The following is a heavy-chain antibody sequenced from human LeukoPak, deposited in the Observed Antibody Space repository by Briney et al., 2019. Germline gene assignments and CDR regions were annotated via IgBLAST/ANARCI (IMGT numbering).Heavy chain of an antibody. CDR1: GFTFNTCA. Sequence: GGSLRLSREASGFTFNTCAMSWVRQAPGKGLEWVSAISESGSGTYYADSVKGRFTISRDNSKNTLYLQMNSLRVDDTALYYCAKGVFGVNRAFDYWGQGTLVTVSS. V-gene: IGHV3-23*01. CDR2: ISESGSGT. D-gene: IGHD3-3*01. J-gene: IGHJ4*02. CDR3: AKGVFGVNRAFDY.